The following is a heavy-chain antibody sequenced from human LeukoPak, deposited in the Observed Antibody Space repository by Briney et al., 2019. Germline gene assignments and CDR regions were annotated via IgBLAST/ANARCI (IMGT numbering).Heavy chain of an antibody. J-gene: IGHJ4*02. Sequence: GESLKISCKGSGYSFTTYWIGWVRQMPGKGLECLGVIYPGDSDTRYSPSFQGQVTISADKSISTAYLQWSSLKASDTAIYYCARSRVATFDYWGQGTLVTVSS. CDR2: IYPGDSDT. D-gene: IGHD5-12*01. CDR3: ARSRVATFDY. CDR1: GYSFTTYW. V-gene: IGHV5-51*01.